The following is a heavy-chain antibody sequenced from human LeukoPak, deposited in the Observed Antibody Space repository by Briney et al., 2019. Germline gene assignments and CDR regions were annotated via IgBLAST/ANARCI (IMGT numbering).Heavy chain of an antibody. CDR3: TRGTVSRGDFDY. J-gene: IGHJ4*02. V-gene: IGHV3-21*01. CDR2: ISSSSTYI. Sequence: PGGSLRLSCAASGFTFSSYGMNWVRQAPGKGLEWVSSISSSSTYIYYADSVKGRFTISRDNAKNSLYLQMNSLRADDTAVFYCTRGTVSRGDFDYWGQGTLVTVSS. D-gene: IGHD4-11*01. CDR1: GFTFSSYG.